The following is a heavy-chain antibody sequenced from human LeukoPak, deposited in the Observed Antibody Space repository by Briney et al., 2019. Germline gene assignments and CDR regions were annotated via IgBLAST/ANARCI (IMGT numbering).Heavy chain of an antibody. CDR3: ARDSPRGWSMDV. J-gene: IGHJ6*03. Sequence: RGSLRLSCAASGFTFSYYWMYWVRQAPGKGLEWVASIKLDGSEQYYLGSVKGRFTISRDNARNSLYLQMNSLRAEDTAIYYCARDSPRGWSMDVWGKGTTVTVSS. CDR2: IKLDGSEQ. CDR1: GFTFSYYW. V-gene: IGHV3-7*01. D-gene: IGHD3-10*01.